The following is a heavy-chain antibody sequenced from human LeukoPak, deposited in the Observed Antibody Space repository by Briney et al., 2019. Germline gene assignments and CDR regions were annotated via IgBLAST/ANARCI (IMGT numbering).Heavy chain of an antibody. CDR2: IKHDGSEK. CDR3: ATDRGLR. V-gene: IGHV3-7*03. CDR1: GLTFSDYW. Sequence: PGGSLRLSCAASGLTFSDYWMYWVRQAPGKGLEWVANIKHDGSEKYYVDSVKGRFTISRDNAKNSLYLQMDSLRVEDTAVYYCATDRGLRWGKGTTVTVSS. J-gene: IGHJ6*04.